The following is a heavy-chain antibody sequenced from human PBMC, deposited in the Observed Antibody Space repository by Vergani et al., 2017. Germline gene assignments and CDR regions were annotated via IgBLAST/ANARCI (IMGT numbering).Heavy chain of an antibody. CDR2: IIPIFGTA. J-gene: IGHJ6*03. V-gene: IGHV1-69*01. CDR1: GGTFSSYA. CDR3: ARGDGIRDDYYYYMDV. Sequence: QVQLVQSGAEVKKPGSSVKVSCKASGGTFSSYAISWVRQAPGQGLEWMGGIIPIFGTANYAQKFQGRVTITADESTGTAYMELSSLRSEDTSVYYCARGDGIRDDYYYYMDVWGKGTTVTVSS. D-gene: IGHD1-14*01.